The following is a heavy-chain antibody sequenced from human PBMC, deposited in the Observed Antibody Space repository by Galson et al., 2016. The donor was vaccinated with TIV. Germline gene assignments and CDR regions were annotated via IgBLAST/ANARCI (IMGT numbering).Heavy chain of an antibody. CDR1: GGIFIGYG. CDR3: VRSGTYYYDSSGDN. Sequence: SVKVSCKASGGIFIGYGISWVRQAPGQGLEWMGRIIPLFGIVSYAQRFQGRVAIIADKSTGTTYMELSSLRSEDTAVYYCVRSGTYYYDSSGDNWGQGTLVTV. D-gene: IGHD3-22*01. CDR2: IIPLFGIV. V-gene: IGHV1-69*04. J-gene: IGHJ4*02.